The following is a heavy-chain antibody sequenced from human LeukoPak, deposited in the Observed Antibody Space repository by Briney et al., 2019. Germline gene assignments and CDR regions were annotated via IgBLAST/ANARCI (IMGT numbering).Heavy chain of an antibody. CDR2: IYYSGST. CDR3: ARVGDYALKD. J-gene: IGHJ4*02. D-gene: IGHD3-16*01. V-gene: IGHV4-39*07. CDR1: GGSISSGDYY. Sequence: SETLSLTCTVSGGSISSGDYYWGWIRQPPGKGLEWIGSIYYSGSTYYNPSLKSRVTISVDTSKNQFSLKLSSVTAADTAVYYCARVGDYALKDWGQGTLVTVSS.